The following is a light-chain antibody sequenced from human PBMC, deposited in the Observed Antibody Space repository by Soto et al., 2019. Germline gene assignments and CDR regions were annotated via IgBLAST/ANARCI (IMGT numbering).Light chain of an antibody. Sequence: QSVLTQPASLSGSPGQSITISCTGTSSDIGAYDYVSWFQQHPGKAPKLMISEVNNRPSGVPDRFSGSRSGTTASLTVSGLQAEDEADYYCGSYAGGNTFVFGTGTKVTVL. CDR1: SSDIGAYDY. V-gene: IGLV2-8*01. J-gene: IGLJ1*01. CDR2: EVN. CDR3: GSYAGGNTFV.